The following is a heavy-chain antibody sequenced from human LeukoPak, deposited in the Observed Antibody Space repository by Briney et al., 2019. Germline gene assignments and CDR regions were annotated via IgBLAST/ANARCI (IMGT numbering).Heavy chain of an antibody. Sequence: GESLKISCKGSGYSFTSYWIAWVRQMPGKGLEWMGLIYPGYSDAKYSPSFQGQVTLSVDASISTAYLQLSGLRASDTAIYYCVRFGLTSSLDHWGQGTLVTVSS. D-gene: IGHD6-13*01. CDR2: IYPGYSDA. J-gene: IGHJ5*02. CDR1: GYSFTSYW. CDR3: VRFGLTSSLDH. V-gene: IGHV5-51*01.